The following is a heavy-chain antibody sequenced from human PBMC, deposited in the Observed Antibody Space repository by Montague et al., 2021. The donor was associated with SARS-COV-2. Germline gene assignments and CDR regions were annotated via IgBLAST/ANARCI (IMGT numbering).Heavy chain of an antibody. V-gene: IGHV4-34*01. J-gene: IGHJ4*02. D-gene: IGHD3-10*01. Sequence: SETLSLTCALYGGSFSGYYWSWIRQPPGKGLEWIGEINQSGRTNNNPSLKSRVIISVDTSKNQFSLKLSSVTAADTAVYYCARRVISVWGVTVSAELDYWGQGILVIVSS. CDR2: INQSGRT. CDR1: GGSFSGYY. CDR3: ARRVISVWGVTVSAELDY.